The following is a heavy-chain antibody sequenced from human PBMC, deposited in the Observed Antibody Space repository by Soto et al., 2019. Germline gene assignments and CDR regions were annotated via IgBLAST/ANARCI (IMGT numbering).Heavy chain of an antibody. J-gene: IGHJ5*02. D-gene: IGHD3-16*02. CDR1: AYTFTSYG. CDR3: AREGPNHRLS. CDR2: TTAYNGNT. Sequence: ASVKVSCKASAYTFTSYGFSWVRQAPGQGLEWMGWTTAYNGNTKYAQKLQGRVTMTTDTSTSTAYMELRSLRSDDTAVYYCAREGPNHRLSWGQGTLVTVPQ. V-gene: IGHV1-18*01.